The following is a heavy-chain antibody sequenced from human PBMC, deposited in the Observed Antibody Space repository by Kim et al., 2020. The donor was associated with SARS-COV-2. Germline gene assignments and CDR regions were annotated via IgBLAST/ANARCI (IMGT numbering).Heavy chain of an antibody. CDR1: GFTFSNYW. CDR3: ARDGRASGSYPYFDY. V-gene: IGHV3-74*01. CDR2: INSDESST. Sequence: GGSLRLSCAASGFTFSNYWMHWVRQAPGKGLVWVSHINSDESSTSYADSVKGRFTISRDNAKNTLYLQMNSLRAEDTAVYYCARDGRASGSYPYFDYWGQGSLVTVSS. D-gene: IGHD3-10*01. J-gene: IGHJ4*02.